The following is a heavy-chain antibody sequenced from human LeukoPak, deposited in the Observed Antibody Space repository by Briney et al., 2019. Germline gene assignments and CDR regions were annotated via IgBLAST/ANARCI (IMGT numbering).Heavy chain of an antibody. CDR2: IRSKTSNYAA. V-gene: IGHV3-73*01. D-gene: IGHD2-2*01. CDR1: GFTFSDAA. Sequence: GGSLRLSCAASGFTFSDAALHWVRQASGNGLEWVGRIRSKTSNYAAAYAESVRGRFTISRDDSRNTAYLQMDSLKTEDTAVYYCTRHTIDYWGQGTLVTVSS. CDR3: TRHTIDY. J-gene: IGHJ4*02.